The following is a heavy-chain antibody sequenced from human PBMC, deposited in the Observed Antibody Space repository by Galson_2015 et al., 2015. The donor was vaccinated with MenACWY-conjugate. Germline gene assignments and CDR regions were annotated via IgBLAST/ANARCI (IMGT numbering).Heavy chain of an antibody. CDR2: IKQDGSGK. CDR3: ARDSGCSSTSCIYYFDY. CDR1: GFTFSSYW. Sequence: SLRLSCAASGFTFSSYWMSWVRQAPGKGLKWVANIKQDGSGKYYVDSVKGRFTISRDNAKNSLYLQMNSLRAEDTAVYYCARDSGCSSTSCIYYFDYWGQGTLVTVSS. V-gene: IGHV3-7*03. D-gene: IGHD2-2*01. J-gene: IGHJ4*02.